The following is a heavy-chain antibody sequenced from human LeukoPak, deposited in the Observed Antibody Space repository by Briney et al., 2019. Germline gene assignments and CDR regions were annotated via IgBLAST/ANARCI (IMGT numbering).Heavy chain of an antibody. Sequence: GASVKVSCKASGYTFTGYYMHWVRQAPGQGLEWMGWINPNSGDTNYAQKFQGRVTMTRDTSISTAYMELSSLRSDDTAVYYCARRSTSSWSWFDPRGQGTLVTVSS. CDR2: INPNSGDT. J-gene: IGHJ5*02. V-gene: IGHV1-2*02. CDR1: GYTFTGYY. D-gene: IGHD6-6*01. CDR3: ARRSTSSWSWFDP.